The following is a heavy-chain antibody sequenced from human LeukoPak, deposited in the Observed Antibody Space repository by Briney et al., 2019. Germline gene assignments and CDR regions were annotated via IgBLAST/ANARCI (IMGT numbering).Heavy chain of an antibody. CDR2: TNSDKSRK. D-gene: IGHD6-19*01. CDR1: GFTIYANW. V-gene: IGHV3-74*01. CDR3: ARPETQYSSGLDGFDI. Sequence: LSRNSSAYGFTIYANWWDWDRHAPGHGLVWFSRTNSDKSRKTYAVSVRGRFTISRDNGKNTLYLQMNSLRTEDTAVYYCARPETQYSSGLDGFDIWGQGTMVTVSS. J-gene: IGHJ3*02.